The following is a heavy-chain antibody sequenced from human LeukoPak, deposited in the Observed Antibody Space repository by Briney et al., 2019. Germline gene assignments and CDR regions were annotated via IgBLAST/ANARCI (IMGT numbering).Heavy chain of an antibody. CDR1: GGSFSGYY. J-gene: IGHJ5*02. Sequence: SETLSLTCAVYGGSFSGYYWSWIRQPPGKGLEWIGEINHSGSTNYNPSLKSRVTISVDTSKNQFSLKLSSVTAADTAVYYCARITYYYDSSGYYQYNWFDPWGQGTLVTVSS. CDR3: ARITYYYDSSGYYQYNWFDP. CDR2: INHSGST. V-gene: IGHV4-34*01. D-gene: IGHD3-22*01.